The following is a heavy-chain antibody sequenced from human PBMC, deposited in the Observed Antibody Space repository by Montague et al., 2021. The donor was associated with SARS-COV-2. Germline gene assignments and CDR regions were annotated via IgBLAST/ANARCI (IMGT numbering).Heavy chain of an antibody. CDR2: IRSSGSTI. D-gene: IGHD3-10*01. CDR3: ARDTPYYYGSGSYYEPRRVFDY. V-gene: IGHV3-48*03. Sequence: SLRLSCAASGFTFSNYEMSWVRQAPGKGLEWLSYIRSSGSTIYYADSVKGRLTISRDNAKNSLYLQMNSLRAEDTAAYYCARDTPYYYGSGSYYEPRRVFDYWGQGTLVTVSS. J-gene: IGHJ4*02. CDR1: GFTFSNYE.